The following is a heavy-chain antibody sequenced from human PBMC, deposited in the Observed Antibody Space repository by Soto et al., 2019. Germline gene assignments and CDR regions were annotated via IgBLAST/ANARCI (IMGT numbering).Heavy chain of an antibody. CDR3: AKEVWSGPMDV. CDR2: ISYDGSNK. D-gene: IGHD3-3*01. J-gene: IGHJ6*02. V-gene: IGHV3-30*18. Sequence: GGSLRLSCAASGGTFSSYGMHWVRQAPGKGLEWVAVISYDGSNKYYADSVKGRFTISRDNSKNTLYLQMNSLRAEDTAVYYCAKEVWSGPMDVWGQGTTVTVSS. CDR1: GGTFSSYG.